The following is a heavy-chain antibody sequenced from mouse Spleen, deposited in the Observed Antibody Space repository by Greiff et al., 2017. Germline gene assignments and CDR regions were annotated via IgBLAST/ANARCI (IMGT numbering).Heavy chain of an antibody. CDR2: IYPGNVNT. J-gene: IGHJ2*01. CDR3: AREYGNLPFDY. V-gene: IGHV1S56*01. Sequence: VQLQQSGPELVKPGASVRISCKASGYTFTSYYIHWVKQRPGQGLEWIGWIYPGNVNTKYNEKFKGKATLTADKSSSTAYMQLSSLTSEDSAVYFCAREYGNLPFDYWGQGTTLTVSS. CDR1: GYTFTSYY. D-gene: IGHD2-10*02.